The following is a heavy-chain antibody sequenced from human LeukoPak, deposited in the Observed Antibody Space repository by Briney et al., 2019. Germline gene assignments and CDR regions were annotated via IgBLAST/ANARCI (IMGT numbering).Heavy chain of an antibody. D-gene: IGHD3-22*01. Sequence: SETLSLTCAVYGGSFSGYYWSWIRQPPGKGLERIGEINHSGSTNYNPSLKSRVTISVDTSKNQFSLKLSSVTAADTAVYYCARGPFYYDSSGYYLWGQGTLVTVSS. J-gene: IGHJ5*02. CDR3: ARGPFYYDSSGYYL. CDR2: INHSGST. CDR1: GGSFSGYY. V-gene: IGHV4-34*01.